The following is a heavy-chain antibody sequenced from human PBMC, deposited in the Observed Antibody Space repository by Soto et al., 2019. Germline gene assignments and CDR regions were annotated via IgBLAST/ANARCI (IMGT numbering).Heavy chain of an antibody. V-gene: IGHV1-2*02. Sequence: QLHLVQSGAVVKKTGASVTVSCSASGYPVTAYYMHWVRQAPGRGLEWMGGINPATGAAKYTQTCQGMVPMAWDTATSTVCTELRGPTSEVTAVFYCARGGGVGVAGSAAFDMWGQGTLVTVSS. CDR3: ARGGGVGVAGSAAFDM. CDR1: GYPVTAYY. D-gene: IGHD3-3*01. J-gene: IGHJ3*02. CDR2: INPATGAA.